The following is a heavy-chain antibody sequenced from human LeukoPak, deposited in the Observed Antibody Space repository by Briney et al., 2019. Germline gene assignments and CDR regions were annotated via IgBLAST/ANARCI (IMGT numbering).Heavy chain of an antibody. J-gene: IGHJ3*02. V-gene: IGHV1-8*01. CDR1: GYTFTSYD. CDR2: MNANSGNT. CDR3: ARVGGPLDAFDM. Sequence: GASVKVSCKASGYTFTSYDINWVRQATGQGLEWMGWMNANSGNTGYAQKFQGRVTMTTNTSISTAYMELSSLRSDDTAVYYCARVGGPLDAFDMWRKGHMVRVSS. D-gene: IGHD1-26*01.